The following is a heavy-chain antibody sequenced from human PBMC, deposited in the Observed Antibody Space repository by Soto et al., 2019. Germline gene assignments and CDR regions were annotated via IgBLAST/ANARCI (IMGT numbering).Heavy chain of an antibody. CDR1: GGSISSGGYS. V-gene: IGHV4-30-2*01. D-gene: IGHD2-8*01. J-gene: IGHJ5*02. Sequence: TSETLSLTCAVSGGSISSGGYSWSWIRQPPGKGLEWIGYIYHSGSTYYNPSLKSRVTISVDRSKNQFSLKLSSVTAADTAVYYCARVGGYCTNGVCYTLDWFDPWGQGTLVTVSS. CDR2: IYHSGST. CDR3: ARVGGYCTNGVCYTLDWFDP.